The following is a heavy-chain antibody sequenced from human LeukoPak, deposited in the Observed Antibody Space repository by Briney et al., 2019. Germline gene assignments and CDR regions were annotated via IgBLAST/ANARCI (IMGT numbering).Heavy chain of an antibody. CDR3: ARAQYYDFWSGYPKVNWFDP. CDR1: GGSISSSSYY. J-gene: IGHJ5*02. CDR2: IYYSGRT. Sequence: SETLSLTCTVSGGSISSSSYYWGWIRQPPGKGLEWIGSIYYSGRTYYNPSLKSRVTISVDTSKNQFSLKLSSVTAADTAVYYCARAQYYDFWSGYPKVNWFDPWGQGTLVTVSS. D-gene: IGHD3-3*01. V-gene: IGHV4-39*07.